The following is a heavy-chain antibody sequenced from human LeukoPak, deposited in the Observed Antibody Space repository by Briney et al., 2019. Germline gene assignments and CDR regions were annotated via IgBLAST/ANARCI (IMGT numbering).Heavy chain of an antibody. J-gene: IGHJ4*02. CDR1: GYTLTRYY. D-gene: IGHD4-17*01. V-gene: IGHV1-46*01. CDR3: ARDYGDYVALDY. CDR2: INPSGGST. Sequence: GASVMVSRKASGYTLTRYYMHWVRQAPGQGLEWMGIINPSGGSTSYAQKFQGRVTMTRDTSTSTVYMELSSLRSEDTAVYYCARDYGDYVALDYWGQGTLVTVSS.